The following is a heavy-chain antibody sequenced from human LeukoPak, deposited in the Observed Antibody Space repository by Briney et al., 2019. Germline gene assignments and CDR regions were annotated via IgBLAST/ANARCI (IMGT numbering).Heavy chain of an antibody. CDR3: ATNRAGTYDRPFDI. V-gene: IGHV4-59*08. CDR2: IHYTGTT. J-gene: IGHJ3*02. D-gene: IGHD1-26*01. Sequence: SETLSLTCIVSGGSINNHYWTWIRQTPGKGLEWIGDIHYTGTTKYNPSLKSRVTISINTSKNQFSLELSSVTATGTAVYFCATNRAGTYDRPFDIWGQGTMVTVSS. CDR1: GGSINNHY.